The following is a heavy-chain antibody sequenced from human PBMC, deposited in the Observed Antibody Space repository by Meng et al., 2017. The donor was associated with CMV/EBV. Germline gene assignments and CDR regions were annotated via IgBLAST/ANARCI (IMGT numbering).Heavy chain of an antibody. J-gene: IGHJ6*02. CDR2: INPNSGGT. Sequence: ASVKVSCKASGYTFTGYYMYWVRQAPGQGLEWMGWINPNSGGTKYAQKFHGRVTMTRDTSISTAYMEVSRLRSDDTAVYYCARDLEVAGYYYYGMDVWGQGTTITVSS. D-gene: IGHD3-3*01. CDR3: ARDLEVAGYYYYGMDV. V-gene: IGHV1-2*02. CDR1: GYTFTGYY.